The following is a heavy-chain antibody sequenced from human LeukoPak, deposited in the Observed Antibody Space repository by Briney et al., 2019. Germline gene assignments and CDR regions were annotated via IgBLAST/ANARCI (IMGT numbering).Heavy chain of an antibody. V-gene: IGHV3-23*01. Sequence: GGSLRLSCAASGFTLSSYALSWVRQAPGKGPEWLSTISNNGGSTFYADSVKGRFTISRDNSKNTAYLQISSLRDEDTALYYCARSFTVSGTRYFDPWGQGTQVTVSS. CDR2: ISNNGGST. J-gene: IGHJ5*02. D-gene: IGHD6-19*01. CDR3: ARSFTVSGTRYFDP. CDR1: GFTLSSYA.